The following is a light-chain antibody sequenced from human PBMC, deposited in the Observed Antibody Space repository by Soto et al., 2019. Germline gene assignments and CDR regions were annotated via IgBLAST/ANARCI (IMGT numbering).Light chain of an antibody. CDR2: KAS. CDR3: QHYNDYPIT. Sequence: DIQMTQSPSTLSGSVGDRVTITCRASQTISSWLAWYQQKPGKAPKLLIYKASTLKSGVPSRFSGSGSGTEFTLTISSLQPDDFATYYCQHYNDYPITFGQGTRLEIK. J-gene: IGKJ5*01. V-gene: IGKV1-5*03. CDR1: QTISSW.